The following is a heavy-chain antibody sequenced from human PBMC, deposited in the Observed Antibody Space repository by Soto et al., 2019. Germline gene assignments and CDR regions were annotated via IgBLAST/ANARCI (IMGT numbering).Heavy chain of an antibody. CDR1: GGSISSYY. CDR2: IYTSGST. V-gene: IGHV4-4*07. D-gene: IGHD3-10*01. Sequence: SGTLSLTCTVSGGSISSYYWSWIRQPAGKGLEWIGRIYTSGSTNYNPSLKSRVTMSVDTSKNQFSLKLSSVTAADMAVYYCARDYYGSGSYTYYYYGMDVWGQAPSVTASS. J-gene: IGHJ6*02. CDR3: ARDYYGSGSYTYYYYGMDV.